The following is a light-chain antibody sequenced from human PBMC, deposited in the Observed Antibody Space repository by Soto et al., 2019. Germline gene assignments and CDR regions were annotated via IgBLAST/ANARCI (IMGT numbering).Light chain of an antibody. J-gene: IGLJ3*02. CDR3: AVWDDSLSAWV. CDR2: RNN. CDR1: SSNIGNNY. V-gene: IGLV1-47*01. Sequence: QSALTQPPSASGTPGQRVTISCSGSSSNIGNNYLYWYQQVPGTAPKLLIYRNNYRPSGVPDRFSGSKSGTFASLVISGLRSEDEADYYCAVWDDSLSAWVFGGGTKVTVL.